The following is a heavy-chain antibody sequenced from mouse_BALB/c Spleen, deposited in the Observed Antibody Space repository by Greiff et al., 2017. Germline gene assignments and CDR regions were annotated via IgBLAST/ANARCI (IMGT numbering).Heavy chain of an antibody. V-gene: IGHV1-39*01. CDR3: ARRGGYYSYWYFDV. CDR2: IDPYYGGT. J-gene: IGHJ1*01. D-gene: IGHD2-3*01. CDR1: GYSFTGYN. Sequence: EVHLVESGPELEKPGASVKISCKASGYSFTGYNMNWVKQSNGKSLEWIGNIDPYYGGTSYNQKFKGKATLTVDKSSSTAYMQLKSLTSEDSAVYYCARRGGYYSYWYFDVWGAGTTVTVSS.